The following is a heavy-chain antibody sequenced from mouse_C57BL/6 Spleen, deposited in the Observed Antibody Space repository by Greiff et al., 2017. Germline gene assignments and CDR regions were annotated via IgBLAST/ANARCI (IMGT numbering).Heavy chain of an antibody. CDR2: IHPSDSDT. D-gene: IGHD1-1*01. Sequence: VQLQQPGAELVKPGASVKVSCKASGYTFTSYWMHWVKQRPGQGLEWIGRIHPSDSDTNYTQKVKGKATLTVDKSSSTDYMQLSSLTSEDSAVYYCAVSGYAVVATDFAYWGQGALVTVSA. V-gene: IGHV1-74*01. J-gene: IGHJ3*01. CDR1: GYTFTSYW. CDR3: AVSGYAVVATDFAY.